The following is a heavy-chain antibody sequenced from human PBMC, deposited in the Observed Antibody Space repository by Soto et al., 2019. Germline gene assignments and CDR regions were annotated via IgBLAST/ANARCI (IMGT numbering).Heavy chain of an antibody. J-gene: IGHJ4*02. CDR3: ASGTDFWSGYYAVY. D-gene: IGHD3-3*01. CDR1: GGTFSSYT. Sequence: QVQLVQSGAEVKKPGSSVKVSCKASGGTFSSYTISWVRQAPGQGHEWMGRIIPILGIANYAQKYQGRVTITADKSTSTAYMGLSSLRSEDTAVYYCASGTDFWSGYYAVYWGQGTLVTVSS. CDR2: IIPILGIA. V-gene: IGHV1-69*02.